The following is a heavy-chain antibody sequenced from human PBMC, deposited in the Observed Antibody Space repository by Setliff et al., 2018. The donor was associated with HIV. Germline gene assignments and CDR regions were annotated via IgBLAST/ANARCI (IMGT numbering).Heavy chain of an antibody. Sequence: GASVKVSCKTSGYIFIGYYIFWVRQAPGQGLEWMGNINPHTGVTKYAEKFQGRVTMTRDTSINTIYVELSRLRSDDTAVYYCARDLRDGFEEWFSTLDDGMDVWGQGTTVTVSS. D-gene: IGHD3-3*01. CDR2: INPHTGVT. CDR1: GYIFIGYY. CDR3: ARDLRDGFEEWFSTLDDGMDV. J-gene: IGHJ6*02. V-gene: IGHV1-2*02.